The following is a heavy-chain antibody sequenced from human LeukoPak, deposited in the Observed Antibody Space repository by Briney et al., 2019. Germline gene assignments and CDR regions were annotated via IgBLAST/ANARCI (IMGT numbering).Heavy chain of an antibody. CDR1: GGSISSYY. J-gene: IGHJ6*02. CDR3: ARAGLGPYYYYGMDV. V-gene: IGHV4-59*01. CDR2: IYYSGST. D-gene: IGHD3/OR15-3a*01. Sequence: SETLSLTCTVSGGSISSYYWSWIRQPPGKGLEWIGYIYYSGSTNYNPSLKSRVTISVDTSKNQSSLKLSSVTAADTAVYYCARAGLGPYYYYGMDVWGQGTTVTVSS.